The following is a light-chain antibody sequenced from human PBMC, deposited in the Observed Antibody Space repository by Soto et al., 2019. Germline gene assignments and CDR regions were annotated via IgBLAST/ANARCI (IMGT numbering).Light chain of an antibody. V-gene: IGKV1-39*01. CDR1: QPISGH. CDR2: AGS. Sequence: DIQLTQSPSSLSASLGDRVTIXXRASQPISGHLNWFQQKPGKAPRVXIYAGSRLLGGVPLRFSASGSGTDFTLTISSLQPEDFATYFCQKSYTTPWTFGQGTKVDIK. CDR3: QKSYTTPWT. J-gene: IGKJ1*01.